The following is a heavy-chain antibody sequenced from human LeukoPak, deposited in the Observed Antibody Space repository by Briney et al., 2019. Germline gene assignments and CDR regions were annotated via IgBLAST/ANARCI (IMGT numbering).Heavy chain of an antibody. CDR1: GGSISSYY. V-gene: IGHV4-59*01. CDR3: ASYGEYEAKFDY. Sequence: PSETLSLTCTVSGGSISSYYWSWIRQPPGKGLEWIGYIYYSGSTNYNPSLKSRVTISVDTSKNQFSLKLSSVPAADTAVYYCASYGEYEAKFDYWGQGTLVTVSS. D-gene: IGHD4-17*01. CDR2: IYYSGST. J-gene: IGHJ4*02.